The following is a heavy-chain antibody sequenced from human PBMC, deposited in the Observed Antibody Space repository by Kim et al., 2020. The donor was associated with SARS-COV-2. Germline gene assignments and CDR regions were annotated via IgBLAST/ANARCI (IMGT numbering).Heavy chain of an antibody. CDR2: ISYDGSNK. V-gene: IGHV3-30*18. CDR1: GFTFSSYG. CDR3: AKDLQVVPAAIGGYYYYGMDV. Sequence: GGSLRLSCAASGFTFSSYGMHWVRQAPGKGLEWVAVISYDGSNKYYADSVKGRFTISRDNSKNTLYLQMNSLRAEDTAVYYCAKDLQVVPAAIGGYYYYGMDVWGQGTTVTVSS. D-gene: IGHD2-2*01. J-gene: IGHJ6*02.